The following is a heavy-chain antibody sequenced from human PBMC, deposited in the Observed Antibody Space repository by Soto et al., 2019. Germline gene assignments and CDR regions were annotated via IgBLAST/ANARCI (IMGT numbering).Heavy chain of an antibody. CDR1: GFTFSSYS. J-gene: IGHJ4*02. Sequence: GGSLRLSCAASGFTFSSYSMSWVRQAPGKGPEWVSGFRSGGDDDTTYYADSVRGRFTISRDNSKNTLFLQMNSLRAEDTAIYYCAKKVNSGSGSQFFDYWGQGTLVTVSS. D-gene: IGHD3-10*01. V-gene: IGHV3-23*01. CDR3: AKKVNSGSGSQFFDY. CDR2: FRSGGDDDTT.